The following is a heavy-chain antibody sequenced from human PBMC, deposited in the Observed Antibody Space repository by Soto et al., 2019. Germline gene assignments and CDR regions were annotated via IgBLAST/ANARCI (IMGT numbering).Heavy chain of an antibody. D-gene: IGHD3-10*01. Sequence: PGGSLRLSCAASGFTFSSYGMHWVRQAPGKGLEWVAVIWYDGNNKYYADSVKGRFTISRDNSKNTLYLQMNSLRAEDTAVYYCARTPQFYGSGRVDYYYYYGMDVWGQGTTVTVSS. CDR3: ARTPQFYGSGRVDYYYYYGMDV. CDR1: GFTFSSYG. J-gene: IGHJ6*02. CDR2: IWYDGNNK. V-gene: IGHV3-33*01.